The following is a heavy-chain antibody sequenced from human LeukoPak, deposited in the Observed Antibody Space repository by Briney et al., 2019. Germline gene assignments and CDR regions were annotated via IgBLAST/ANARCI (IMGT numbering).Heavy chain of an antibody. J-gene: IGHJ4*02. Sequence: SVKVSCKASGGTFSSYAISWVRQAPGQGLEWMGGIIPIFGTANYAQKFQGRVTMTRNTSISIAYMELSSLRSDDTAVYYCARATGKDILTGRKLDNWGQGTLVTVSS. CDR3: ARATGKDILTGRKLDN. D-gene: IGHD3-9*01. CDR2: IIPIFGTA. CDR1: GGTFSSYA. V-gene: IGHV1-69*05.